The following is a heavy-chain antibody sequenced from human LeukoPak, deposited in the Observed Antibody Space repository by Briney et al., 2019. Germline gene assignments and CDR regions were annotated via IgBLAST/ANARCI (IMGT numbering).Heavy chain of an antibody. CDR2: IIPVLGSV. Sequence: GASVKVSCKASGGTFSSYAISWVRQAPGQGPEWMGRIIPVLGSVNYAQKFQGRVTITADKGTAYMELTNLRSEDMAVYYCASATSWNWFDPWGQGTLVTVSA. CDR3: ASATSWNWFDP. J-gene: IGHJ5*02. CDR1: GGTFSSYA. D-gene: IGHD1-1*01. V-gene: IGHV1-69*04.